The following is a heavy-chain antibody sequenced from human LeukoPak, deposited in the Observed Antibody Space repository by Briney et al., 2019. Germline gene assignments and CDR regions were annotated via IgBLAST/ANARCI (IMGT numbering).Heavy chain of an antibody. CDR3: TRVFYGDNFDY. V-gene: IGHV3-72*01. CDR1: GLTLSDHY. Sequence: AGGSLRLSCAASGLTLSDHYMHWVRQAPGKGLEWVGRTRNKAKSYTTEYAASVKGRFSISRDDSKNSLYLQMNSLKTEDTAVYYCTRVFYGDNFDYWGQGTLVTVSS. CDR2: TRNKAKSYTT. J-gene: IGHJ4*02. D-gene: IGHD4-17*01.